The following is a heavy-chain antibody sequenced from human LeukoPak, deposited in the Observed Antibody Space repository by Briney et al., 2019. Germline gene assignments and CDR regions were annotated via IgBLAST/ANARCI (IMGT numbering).Heavy chain of an antibody. CDR3: AKGGSSSWDFFDH. J-gene: IGHJ4*02. CDR1: GFSFRCYS. D-gene: IGHD6-13*01. Sequence: PGGSLRLSCAASGFSFRCYSMHWVRQAPGKGLEWVAFIRYDANIEYYADSVKGRFTISRDNSKNTLFLQMNSLRAVDTAVYYCAKGGSSSWDFFDHWGQGTLVTVSS. V-gene: IGHV3-30*02. CDR2: IRYDANIE.